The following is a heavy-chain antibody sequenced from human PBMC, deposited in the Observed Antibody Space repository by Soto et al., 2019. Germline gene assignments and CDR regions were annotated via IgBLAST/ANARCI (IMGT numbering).Heavy chain of an antibody. Sequence: QVQLVQSGAEVKKPGASVKVSCKASGYTFTGYYMHWVRQAPGQGLEWMGWINPNSGGTNYAQKFQGWVTMTRXXSXSXXYMELSRLRSDDTAVYYCARAGLTMVRGVLNWFDPWGQGTLVTVSS. D-gene: IGHD3-10*01. CDR1: GYTFTGYY. J-gene: IGHJ5*02. CDR2: INPNSGGT. V-gene: IGHV1-2*04. CDR3: ARAGLTMVRGVLNWFDP.